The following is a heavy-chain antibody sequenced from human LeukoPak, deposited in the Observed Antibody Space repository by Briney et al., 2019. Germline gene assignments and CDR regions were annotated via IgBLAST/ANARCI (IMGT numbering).Heavy chain of an antibody. Sequence: SETLPLTCAVYGGSFRGYYWSWLRQPPGKGLEWLGEINHSGSTNYNPSLKSRVTISVATSKNQFSLKLSSVTAADTAVYYCARGFLYYDFRSGFGLYYYMDVWGKGTTVTVSS. J-gene: IGHJ6*03. D-gene: IGHD3-3*01. CDR1: GGSFRGYY. CDR3: ARGFLYYDFRSGFGLYYYMDV. V-gene: IGHV4-34*01. CDR2: INHSGST.